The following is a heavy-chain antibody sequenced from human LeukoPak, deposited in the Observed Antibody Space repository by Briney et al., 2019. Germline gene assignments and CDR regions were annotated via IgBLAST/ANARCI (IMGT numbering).Heavy chain of an antibody. CDR3: ARGARAGYNLEPFNY. CDR1: GGSMSSYY. Sequence: SETLSLTCTVSGGSMSSYYWSWIRQPPGKGLEWIGYIYYSGSTKYNPSLKSRVTISVDTSKNQFSLKLSSVTAADTAVYYCARGARAGYNLEPFNYWGQGTLVTVSS. D-gene: IGHD5-24*01. J-gene: IGHJ4*02. V-gene: IGHV4-59*08. CDR2: IYYSGST.